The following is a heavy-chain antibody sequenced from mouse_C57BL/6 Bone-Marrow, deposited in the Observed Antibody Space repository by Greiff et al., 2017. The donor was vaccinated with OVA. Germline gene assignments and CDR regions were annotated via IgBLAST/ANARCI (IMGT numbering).Heavy chain of an antibody. D-gene: IGHD1-1*01. CDR3: AKEGNYNGRSASDY. CDR2: INPNYGTT. J-gene: IGHJ4*01. CDR1: GYSFTDYN. V-gene: IGHV1-39*01. Sequence: EVKLMESGPELVKPGASVKISCKASGYSFTDYNMNWVKQSNGKSLEWIGVINPNYGTTSYNQKFKGKATLTVDPSSSTAYMQLNSLTSEDSAVNYGAKEGNYNGRSASDYWGQGTSVTVSS.